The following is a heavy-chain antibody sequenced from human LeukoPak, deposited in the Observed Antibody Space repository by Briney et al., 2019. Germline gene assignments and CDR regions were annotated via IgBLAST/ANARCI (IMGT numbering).Heavy chain of an antibody. D-gene: IGHD4-17*01. V-gene: IGHV1-2*02. J-gene: IGHJ4*02. CDR1: GHSFSDNY. Sequence: ASVKVSCKASGHSFSDNYMHWLRQAPGQGLEWMGWINPNTGGTNYAQKFQGRVTMTRDTSISTAYLELSRLRSDDTAVYYCAREVYGDSSFDYWGQGTLLTVSS. CDR3: AREVYGDSSFDY. CDR2: INPNTGGT.